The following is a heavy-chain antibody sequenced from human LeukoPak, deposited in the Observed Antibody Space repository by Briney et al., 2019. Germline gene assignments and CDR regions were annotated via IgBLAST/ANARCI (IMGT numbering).Heavy chain of an antibody. CDR3: ARQVVVNGAEEAHFDY. D-gene: IGHD3-22*01. Sequence: NPSETLSLTCTVSGGSISSSSSYWGWIRQPPGKGLKWIGSIYYSGSTYYNPSLKSRVTISVDTSKNQFSLKLNSVTAADTAVYYCARQVVVNGAEEAHFDYWGQGTLVTVSS. V-gene: IGHV4-39*01. CDR2: IYYSGST. J-gene: IGHJ4*02. CDR1: GGSISSSSSY.